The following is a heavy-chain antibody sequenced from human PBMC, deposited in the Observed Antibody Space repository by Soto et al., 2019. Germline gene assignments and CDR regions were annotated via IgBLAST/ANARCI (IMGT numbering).Heavy chain of an antibody. CDR3: ATENYDSVDY. V-gene: IGHV1-24*01. D-gene: IGHD3-3*01. CDR1: GYTLTELS. Sequence: ASVKVSCKVSGYTLTELSMHWVRQAPGKGLEWMGGFDPEDGETIYAQKFQGRVTMTGDTSTDTAYMELSSLRSEDTAVYYCATENYDSVDYWGQGTLVTASS. CDR2: FDPEDGET. J-gene: IGHJ4*02.